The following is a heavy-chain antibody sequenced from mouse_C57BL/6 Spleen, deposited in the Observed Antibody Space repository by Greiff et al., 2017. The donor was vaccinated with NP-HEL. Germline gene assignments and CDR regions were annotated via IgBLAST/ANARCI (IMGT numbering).Heavy chain of an antibody. CDR1: GYAFSSSW. CDR2: IYPGDGDT. CDR3: ASYYARFAY. J-gene: IGHJ3*01. D-gene: IGHD2-1*01. Sequence: VMLVESGPELVKPGASVKISCKASGYAFSSSWMNWVKQRPGQGLEWIGRIYPGDGDTNYNGKFKGKATLTADKSSSTAYMQLSSLTSEDSAVYFCASYYARFAYWGQGTLVTVSA. V-gene: IGHV1-82*01.